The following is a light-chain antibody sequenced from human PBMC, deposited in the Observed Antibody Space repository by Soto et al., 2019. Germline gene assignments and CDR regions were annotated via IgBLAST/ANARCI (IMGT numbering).Light chain of an antibody. V-gene: IGLV2-11*01. CDR3: CSYAGSYTLGV. CDR1: SSDVGGYNY. CDR2: DVT. J-gene: IGLJ3*02. Sequence: QSALTQPRSVSGSPGQPVTISCTGTSSDVGGYNYVSWYQQHPGKAPKLMIYDVTKRPSGVPDRFSGSKSGNTASLTISGLQAEDEADYYCCSYAGSYTLGVFGGGTQLTVL.